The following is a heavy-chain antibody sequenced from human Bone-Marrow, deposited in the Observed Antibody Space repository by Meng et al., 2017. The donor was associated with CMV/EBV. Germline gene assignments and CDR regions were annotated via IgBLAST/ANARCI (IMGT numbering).Heavy chain of an antibody. J-gene: IGHJ6*02. V-gene: IGHV1-2*02. CDR2: INPNSGGT. D-gene: IGHD4-17*01. CDR1: GYTFTGYY. Sequence: ASVKVSCKASGYTFTGYYMHWVRQAPGQGLEWMGWINPNSGGTNYAQKFQGRVTMTRDTSISTAYMELSRLRSDDTAVYYCARVGDYDYYYYGMEVWGPGPTVTVSS. CDR3: ARVGDYDYYYYGMEV.